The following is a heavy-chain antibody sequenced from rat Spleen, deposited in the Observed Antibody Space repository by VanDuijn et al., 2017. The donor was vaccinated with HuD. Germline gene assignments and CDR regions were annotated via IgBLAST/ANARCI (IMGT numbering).Heavy chain of an antibody. CDR3: TTVRWGDY. V-gene: IGHV5S10*01. D-gene: IGHD5-1*01. J-gene: IGHJ2*01. Sequence: EVQLVESGGGLVQPGNSLKLSCAASGFTFSDYAMAWVRQSPEKGLEWVATIVFDSSGIYYRNSVKGRFTLSRDNTKSILYLQMDSLGSEDTATYYCTTVRWGDYWGQGVMVTVSS. CDR1: GFTFSDYA. CDR2: IVFDSSGI.